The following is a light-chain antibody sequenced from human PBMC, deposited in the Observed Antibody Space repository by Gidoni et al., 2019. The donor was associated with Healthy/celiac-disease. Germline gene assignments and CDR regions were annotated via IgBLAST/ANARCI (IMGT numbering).Light chain of an antibody. CDR2: DAS. J-gene: IGKJ2*01. Sequence: DIVLTQSPATLSLSPGERATLSCRASQSVSSYLAWYQQKPGQAPRLLIYDASNRATGIPARFSGSGSGTDFTLTISSLEPEDSAVYYCQQRRNWYTFGQGTKLEIK. V-gene: IGKV3-11*01. CDR3: QQRRNWYT. CDR1: QSVSSY.